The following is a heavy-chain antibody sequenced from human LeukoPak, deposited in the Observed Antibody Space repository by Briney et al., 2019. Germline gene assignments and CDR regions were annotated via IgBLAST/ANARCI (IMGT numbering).Heavy chain of an antibody. CDR2: INHSGST. D-gene: IGHD3-16*01. CDR3: ARGQDVTYYFDY. Sequence: SETLSLTCAVYGGSFSGYYWSWIRQPPGKGLEWIGEINHSGSTNYNPSLKSRVTISVDTSKNQFSLKLSSVTAVDTAVYYCARGQDVTYYFDYWGQGTLVTVSS. CDR1: GGSFSGYY. J-gene: IGHJ4*02. V-gene: IGHV4-34*01.